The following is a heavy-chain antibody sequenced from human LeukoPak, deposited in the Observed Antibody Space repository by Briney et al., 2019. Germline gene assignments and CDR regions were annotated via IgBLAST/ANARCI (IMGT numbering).Heavy chain of an antibody. CDR2: INPNSGGT. V-gene: IGHV1-2*02. J-gene: IGHJ4*02. D-gene: IGHD3-10*01. Sequence: ASVKVSCKASGYTFTGYYLHWVRQAPGQGLEWMGWINPNSGGTNYAQKFQGRVTMTRDTSISTAYMELSRLRSDDTAVYYCAVYSWGGGPFDYWGQGTLVTVSS. CDR1: GYTFTGYY. CDR3: AVYSWGGGPFDY.